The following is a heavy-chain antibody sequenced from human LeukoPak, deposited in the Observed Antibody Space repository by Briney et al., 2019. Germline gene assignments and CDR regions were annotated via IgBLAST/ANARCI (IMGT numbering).Heavy chain of an antibody. CDR3: ARVYYDGSGYYYFLEFFFDY. V-gene: IGHV3-66*01. CDR2: LYSGGAT. D-gene: IGHD3-22*01. CDR1: GFNVSSSY. J-gene: IGHJ4*02. Sequence: PGGSLRLSCAASGFNVSSSYVSWVRQAPGKGLEGVSVLYSGGATHYADSVKGRFTISRDNSKNAVYLQMNSLRAEDTAFYYCARVYYDGSGYYYFLEFFFDYWGQGTLVTVSS.